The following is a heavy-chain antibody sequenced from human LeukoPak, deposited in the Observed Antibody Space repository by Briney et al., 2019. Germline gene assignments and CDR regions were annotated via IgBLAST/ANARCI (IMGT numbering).Heavy chain of an antibody. V-gene: IGHV5-51*01. CDR3: ARRSKSGYPYYFDY. D-gene: IGHD3-10*01. Sequence: GESLKISFKGYGYSFTSYWIGWVRRMPGKGLGWMGIIYPGDSDTRYSPSFQGQVTISADKSISTAYLQWSSLKASDTAMYYCARRSKSGYPYYFDYWGQGTLVTVSS. J-gene: IGHJ4*02. CDR1: GYSFTSYW. CDR2: IYPGDSDT.